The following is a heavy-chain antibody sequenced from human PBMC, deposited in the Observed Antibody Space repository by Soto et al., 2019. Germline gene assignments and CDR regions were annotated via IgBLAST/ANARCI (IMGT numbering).Heavy chain of an antibody. CDR3: ARSSRVDY. CDR1: GGSISDHY. J-gene: IGHJ4*02. D-gene: IGHD6-13*01. CDR2: INNGGRT. V-gene: IGHV4-59*11. Sequence: PSETLSLTCTVSGGSISDHYYMWIRQSPGKGLEYIGYINNGGRTDYNPSLKSRVTISVDTSKNQFSLKLSSVTAADTAVYYCARSSRVDYWGQGTLVTVSS.